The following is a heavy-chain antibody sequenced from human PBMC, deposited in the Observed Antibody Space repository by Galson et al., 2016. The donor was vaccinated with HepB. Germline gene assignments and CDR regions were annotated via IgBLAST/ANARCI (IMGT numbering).Heavy chain of an antibody. J-gene: IGHJ4*02. D-gene: IGHD6-6*01. CDR3: SRTMAWHSSSGPHDY. CDR2: ININTGHP. V-gene: IGHV7-4-1*02. Sequence: SVKVSCKASGYTFSSYAMNWVRQAPGQGLEWMGWININTGHPTYAQGFTGRFVFSLDTTVSTAYLQISSLKAEDTAVYYCSRTMAWHSSSGPHDYWGQGTLVSVSA. CDR1: GYTFSSYA.